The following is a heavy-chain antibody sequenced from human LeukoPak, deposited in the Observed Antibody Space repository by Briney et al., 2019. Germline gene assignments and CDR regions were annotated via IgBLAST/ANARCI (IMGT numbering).Heavy chain of an antibody. D-gene: IGHD2-2*01. Sequence: GASVKVSCKASGYTFTSYEINWVRQATGQGLEWMGWMNPNSGNTGYAQKFQGRVTMTRNTSISTAYMELSSLRSEDTAVYYCARALGYCSSTSCRTYYFDYWGQGTLVTVSS. CDR2: MNPNSGNT. V-gene: IGHV1-8*01. J-gene: IGHJ4*02. CDR3: ARALGYCSSTSCRTYYFDY. CDR1: GYTFTSYE.